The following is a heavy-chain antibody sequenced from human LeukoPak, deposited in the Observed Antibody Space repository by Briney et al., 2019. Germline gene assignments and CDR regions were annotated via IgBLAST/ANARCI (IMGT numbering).Heavy chain of an antibody. CDR3: ARESRSRSPDAFDI. J-gene: IGHJ3*02. CDR1: GFTFSSYE. D-gene: IGHD4-17*01. Sequence: PGGSLRLSCAASGFTFSSYEMNWVRQAPGKGLEWVSYISSSGSTIYYADSVKGRFTISRDNAKNSLYLQMNSLRAEDTAVYYCARESRSRSPDAFDIWGQGTMVTVSS. V-gene: IGHV3-48*03. CDR2: ISSSGSTI.